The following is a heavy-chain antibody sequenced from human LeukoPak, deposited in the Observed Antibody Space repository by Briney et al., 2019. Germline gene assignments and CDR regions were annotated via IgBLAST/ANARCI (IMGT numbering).Heavy chain of an antibody. V-gene: IGHV1-18*01. J-gene: IGHJ5*02. Sequence: GASVNVSRKASGYTFTSYGISWVPQAAGQGLEGMGWITAYNGNTNYAQKLQGRVTMNTDPSTRTAYMELRSLRSDATAVYYCARDRLGVPVNWFAPWGQGTLVTVSS. CDR3: ARDRLGVPVNWFAP. D-gene: IGHD2-2*01. CDR1: GYTFTSYG. CDR2: ITAYNGNT.